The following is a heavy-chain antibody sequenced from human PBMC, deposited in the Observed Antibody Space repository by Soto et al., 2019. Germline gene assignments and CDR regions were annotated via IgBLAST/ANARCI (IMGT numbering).Heavy chain of an antibody. Sequence: QVQLVQSGAELKKPGASVKVSCKVYRDTLASYTIHWLRQAAGQRPEWMGWINGGNGHTKYSQKFQGAVTFARDTSANTAYMDVNALRSEDTALYYCAAGLGLGDGFDPWGQGTLVTVSS. CDR3: AAGLGLGDGFDP. J-gene: IGHJ5*02. CDR2: INGGNGHT. D-gene: IGHD3-16*01. V-gene: IGHV1-3*01. CDR1: RDTLASYT.